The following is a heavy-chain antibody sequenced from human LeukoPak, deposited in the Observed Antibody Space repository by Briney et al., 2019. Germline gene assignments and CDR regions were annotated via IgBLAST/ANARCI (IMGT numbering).Heavy chain of an antibody. CDR2: INAGNGNT. CDR1: GYTFTSYA. CDR3: ARDYDILTGYYSHFDY. V-gene: IGHV1-3*01. J-gene: IGHJ4*02. Sequence: ASVKVSCKASGYTFTSYAMHWVRQAPGQRLEWMGWINAGNGNTKYSQKFQGRVTITRDTSASTIYMELSSLRSEDTAVYYCARDYDILTGYYSHFDYWGQGTLVTVSS. D-gene: IGHD3-9*01.